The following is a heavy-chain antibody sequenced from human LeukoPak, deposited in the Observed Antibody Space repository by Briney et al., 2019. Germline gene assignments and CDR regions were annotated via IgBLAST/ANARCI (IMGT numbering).Heavy chain of an antibody. CDR1: GYTFTSYD. CDR3: ARGPLGYDFWSGYYINYYGMDV. V-gene: IGHV1-8*01. Sequence: ASVKVSCKASGYTFTSYDINWVRQATGQGLEWMGWMNPNSGNTGYAQKFQGRVTMTRSTSISTAYMELSSLRSEDTAVYYCARGPLGYDFWSGYYINYYGMDVWGQGTTVTVSS. CDR2: MNPNSGNT. D-gene: IGHD3-3*01. J-gene: IGHJ6*02.